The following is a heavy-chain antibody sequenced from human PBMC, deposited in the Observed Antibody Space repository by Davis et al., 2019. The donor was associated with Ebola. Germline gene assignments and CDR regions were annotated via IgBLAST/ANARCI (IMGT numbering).Heavy chain of an antibody. D-gene: IGHD3-9*01. CDR2: IYYSGST. CDR1: GGSISSYY. J-gene: IGHJ4*02. CDR3: ARAGVLRYFDWLPIDY. Sequence: SETLSLTCTVSGGSISSYYWSWIRQPPGKGLEWIGYIYYSGSTKYNPSLKSRVTISVDTSKNQFSLKLSSVTAADTAVYYCARAGVLRYFDWLPIDYWGQGTLVTVSS. V-gene: IGHV4-59*01.